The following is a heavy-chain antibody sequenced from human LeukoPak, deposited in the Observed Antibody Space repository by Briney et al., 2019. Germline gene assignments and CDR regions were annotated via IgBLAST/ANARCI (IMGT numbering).Heavy chain of an antibody. CDR1: GYTFTGHQ. CDR3: ARSHDWELLPFY. V-gene: IGHV1-2*02. CDR2: INPNTGAS. Sequence: ASVKVSCKTSGYTFTGHQIHWVRQAPGEGLELMGWINPNTGASHYVQKFQGRVIMTRDTSLRTAYMELSSLRSDDTAVYYCARSHDWELLPFYWGQGTLVTVSS. J-gene: IGHJ1*01. D-gene: IGHD1-7*01.